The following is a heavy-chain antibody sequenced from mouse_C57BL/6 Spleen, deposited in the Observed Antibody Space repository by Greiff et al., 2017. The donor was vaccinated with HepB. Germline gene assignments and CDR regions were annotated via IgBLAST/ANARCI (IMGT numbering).Heavy chain of an antibody. CDR3: TRAQATGYAMDY. D-gene: IGHD3-2*02. V-gene: IGHV1-15*01. J-gene: IGHJ4*01. CDR1: GYTFTDYE. Sequence: QVQLKESGAELVRPGASVTLSCKASGYTFTDYEMHWVKQTPVHGLEWIGAIDPETGGTAYNQKFKGKAILTADKSSSTAYMELRSLTSEDSAVYYCTRAQATGYAMDYWGQGTSVTVSS. CDR2: IDPETGGT.